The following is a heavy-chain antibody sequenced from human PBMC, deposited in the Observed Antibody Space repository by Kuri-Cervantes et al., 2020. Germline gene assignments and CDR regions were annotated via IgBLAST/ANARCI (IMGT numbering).Heavy chain of an antibody. CDR3: ARAPHYYDSSGYTINAFDI. J-gene: IGHJ3*02. CDR1: GFTFSGFW. Sequence: GESPKISCAASGFTFSGFWMSWVRQVPGKGLEWLANIKPDGSAECSVDSVKGRFTISRDNAKNSLYLQMNRLRAEDTAAYYCARAPHYYDSSGYTINAFDIWGQGTMVTVSS. V-gene: IGHV3-7*01. D-gene: IGHD3-22*01. CDR2: IKPDGSAE.